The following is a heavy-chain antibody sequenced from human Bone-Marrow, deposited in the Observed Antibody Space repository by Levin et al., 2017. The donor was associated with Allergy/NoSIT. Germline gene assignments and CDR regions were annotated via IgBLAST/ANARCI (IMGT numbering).Heavy chain of an antibody. J-gene: IGHJ3*02. V-gene: IGHV4-34*01. CDR3: AVFSLRYGVFDI. CDR1: GGSFGGVY. Sequence: SQTLSLTCDVYGGSFGGVYWSWLRQPPGKGLEWIGEISYRGSTTYNPSLKSRVTISLETSRNQFSVKLKSVTAADTAVYYCAVFSLRYGVFDIWGQGTMVTVSS. D-gene: IGHD4-17*01. CDR2: ISYRGST.